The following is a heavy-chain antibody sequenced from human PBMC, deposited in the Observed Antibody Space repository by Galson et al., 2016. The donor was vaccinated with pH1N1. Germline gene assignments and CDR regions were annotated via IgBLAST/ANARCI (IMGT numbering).Heavy chain of an antibody. Sequence: TLSLTCSVSGDSISSKTFYWSWLRQPAGKGLQWIGLLYSSGSTNYNPSLKGRVTMSADTSNNRFSLKLTSVTAADTAVYYCAREADSSDSTGYYYKTFDYWGQGILVTVSS. CDR3: AREADSSDSTGYYYKTFDY. CDR1: GDSISSKTFY. CDR2: LYSSGST. J-gene: IGHJ4*02. V-gene: IGHV4-61*02. D-gene: IGHD3-22*01.